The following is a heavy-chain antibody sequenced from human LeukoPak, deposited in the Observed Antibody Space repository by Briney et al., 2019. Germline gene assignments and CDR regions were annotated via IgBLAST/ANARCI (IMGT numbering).Heavy chain of an antibody. CDR3: ARDGQYCGTTSCPWDYYYMDV. V-gene: IGHV1-2*02. CDR2: INPNSGRT. J-gene: IGHJ6*03. D-gene: IGHD2-2*01. Sequence: ASVKVSCKASGYTFTSYDINWVRQAPGQGLEWMGWINPNSGRTNYAQKFQGRVTMTRDTSVSTAYMELSSLTSDDTAVYYCARDGQYCGTTSCPWDYYYMDVWGKGTTVTVSS. CDR1: GYTFTSYD.